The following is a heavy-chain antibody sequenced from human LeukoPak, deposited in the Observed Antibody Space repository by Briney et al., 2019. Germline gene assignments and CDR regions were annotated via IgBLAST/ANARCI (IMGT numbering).Heavy chain of an antibody. J-gene: IGHJ4*02. CDR2: MNPNSGNT. CDR1: GYTFTSYD. D-gene: IGHD3-10*01. Sequence: ASVKVSCKASGYTFTSYDINWVRQATGQGLEWMGWMNPNSGNTGYAQKFQGRVTMTRNTSISTAYMELSSLRSEDTAVYYCARGYGRELFRVFRYWGQGTLVTVSS. V-gene: IGHV1-8*01. CDR3: ARGYGRELFRVFRY.